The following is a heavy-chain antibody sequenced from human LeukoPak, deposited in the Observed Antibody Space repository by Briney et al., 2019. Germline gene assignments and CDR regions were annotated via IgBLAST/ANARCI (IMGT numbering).Heavy chain of an antibody. CDR3: ARDQDPYGGYDSPTAH. CDR1: GFTFSSYS. Sequence: GGSLRLSCADSGFTFSSYSMNWVRQAPGKGLEWVSSISSSSSYIYYADSVKGRFTISRDNAKNSLYLQMNSLRAEDTAVYYCARDQDPYGGYDSPTAHWGQGTLVTVSS. J-gene: IGHJ4*02. D-gene: IGHD5-12*01. CDR2: ISSSSSYI. V-gene: IGHV3-21*01.